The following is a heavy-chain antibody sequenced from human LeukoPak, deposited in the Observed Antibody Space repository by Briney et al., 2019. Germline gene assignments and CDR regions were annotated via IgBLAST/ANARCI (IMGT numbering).Heavy chain of an antibody. V-gene: IGHV1-2*02. CDR2: INPNSGGT. J-gene: IGHJ4*02. CDR3: ARGGYYDSIGYYYVRNYFNY. CDR1: GYTFTGYY. D-gene: IGHD3-22*01. Sequence: ASVKVSCKASGYTFTGYYMHWVRQASGQGPEWMGWINPNSGGTNYAQKFQGRVTMTRDTSISTAYMELSRLRSDDTAVYYCARGGYYDSIGYYYVRNYFNYWGQGTLVTVSS.